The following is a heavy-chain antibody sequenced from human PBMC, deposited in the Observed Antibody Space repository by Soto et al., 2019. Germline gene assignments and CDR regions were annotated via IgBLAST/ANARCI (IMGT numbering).Heavy chain of an antibody. D-gene: IGHD4-17*01. CDR3: ARGGLFMTTVTTIYYYYGMDV. J-gene: IGHJ6*02. Sequence: ASVKVSCKASGYTFTSYGISWVRQAPGQGLEWMGWISAYNGNTNYAQKLQGRVTMTTDTSTSTAYMELRSLRSDDTAVYYCARGGLFMTTVTTIYYYYGMDVWGQGTTVTVSS. CDR2: ISAYNGNT. V-gene: IGHV1-18*04. CDR1: GYTFTSYG.